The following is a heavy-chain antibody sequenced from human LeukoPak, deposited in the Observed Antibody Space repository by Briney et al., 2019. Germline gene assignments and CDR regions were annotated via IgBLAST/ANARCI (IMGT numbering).Heavy chain of an antibody. Sequence: SETLSLTCTVSGGSISNYYWTWIRQPPGKGLEWIGFIYYTGSTKYNPSLNSRVTMLIDTSKTQFSLMLSSAAAADTAVYYCARDDSGSYPYAFDIWGQGTLVTVSS. D-gene: IGHD1-26*01. J-gene: IGHJ3*02. CDR2: IYYTGST. CDR3: ARDDSGSYPYAFDI. V-gene: IGHV4-59*01. CDR1: GGSISNYY.